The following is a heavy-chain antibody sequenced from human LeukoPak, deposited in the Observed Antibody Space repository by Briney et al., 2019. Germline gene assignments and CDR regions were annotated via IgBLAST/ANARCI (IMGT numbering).Heavy chain of an antibody. V-gene: IGHV1-69*01. Sequence: GASVKDSCKDCAGSFITYSSSAVGRAPGQGLEWMGGIIPIFGTANYAQKFQGRVTIAADESTSTAYMELSSLRSEDTAVYYCARDQDSVCYYANTEYYFGMYVWGQGTTVTVSS. CDR3: ARDQDSVCYYANTEYYFGMYV. CDR1: AGSFITYS. D-gene: IGHD1-26*01. CDR2: IIPIFGTA. J-gene: IGHJ6*02.